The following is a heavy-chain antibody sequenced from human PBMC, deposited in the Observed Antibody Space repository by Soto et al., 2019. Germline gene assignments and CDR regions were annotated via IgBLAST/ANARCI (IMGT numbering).Heavy chain of an antibody. CDR2: FKGSHAGGTK. V-gene: IGHV3-15*01. J-gene: IGHJ4*02. Sequence: EVQLVESGEGLVEPGGSIRLSCVASGFTFLKAYITWFRKPPGKGLEWVARFKGSHAGGTKDYATSVKGRFTISGDDSKNTLFLQMNSLKTEDTSVYYGATEGGYPGSNLYGAYWGQGTLVTVSS. D-gene: IGHD1-26*01. CDR3: ATEGGYPGSNLYGAY. CDR1: GFTFLKAY.